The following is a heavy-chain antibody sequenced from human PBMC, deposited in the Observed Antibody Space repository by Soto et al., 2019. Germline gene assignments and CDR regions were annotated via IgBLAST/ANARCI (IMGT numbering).Heavy chain of an antibody. D-gene: IGHD3-22*01. CDR3: ARPSYYYDSSGYYLYYGMDV. V-gene: IGHV5-10-1*01. J-gene: IGHJ6*02. Sequence: GESLKISCKGSGYSCTSYWISWVRQMPGKGLEWMGRIDPSDSYTNYSPSFQGHVTISADKSISTAYLQWSSLKASDTAMYYCARPSYYYDSSGYYLYYGMDVWGQGTTVPAPS. CDR1: GYSCTSYW. CDR2: IDPSDSYT.